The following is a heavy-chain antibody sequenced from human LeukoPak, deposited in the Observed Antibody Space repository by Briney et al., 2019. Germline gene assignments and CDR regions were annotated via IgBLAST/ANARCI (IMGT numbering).Heavy chain of an antibody. CDR3: ARHPWWLVLGSGFDP. Sequence: SETLSLTCTVSGGSISSSSYYWGWIRQPPGKGLEWIGSIYYSGSTYYNPSLKGRVTISVDTSKNQFSLKLSSVTAADTAVYYCARHPWWLVLGSGFDPWGQGTLVTVSS. CDR1: GGSISSSSYY. J-gene: IGHJ5*02. V-gene: IGHV4-39*01. CDR2: IYYSGST. D-gene: IGHD6-19*01.